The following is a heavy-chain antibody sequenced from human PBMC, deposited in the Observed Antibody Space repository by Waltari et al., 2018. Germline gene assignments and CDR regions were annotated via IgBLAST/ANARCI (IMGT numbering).Heavy chain of an antibody. V-gene: IGHV3-74*01. J-gene: IGHJ6*02. CDR3: ARLAPRTYRSPVPVRHYYYGMDV. Sequence: EQLLESGGGLVQPGDSLRLSCAASRFRFSNYWMNWVRQAPGKGVVWGGRMRNDDTRISYGDSVKGRFTISRDNAKNTRDLQRKRLRAEETAVYYCARLAPRTYRSPVPVRHYYYGMDVWGQGTTVTVSS. CDR2: MRNDDTRI. CDR1: RFRFSNYW. D-gene: IGHD3-10*01.